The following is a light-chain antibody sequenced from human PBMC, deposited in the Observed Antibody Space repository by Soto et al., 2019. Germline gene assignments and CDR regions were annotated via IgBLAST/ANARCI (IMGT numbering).Light chain of an antibody. CDR1: QSVSRSY. Sequence: ELVLTQSPGTESLFSAEIGKLSCRSSQSVSRSYLAWYQQKPGQAPRLLIYDASTRATGIPARFSGIVSGTDFTLTISSLEPEDLAVYDGQQRSNWPRVTGGPRTKEDIK. V-gene: IGKV3D-20*02. J-gene: IGKJ3*01. CDR2: DAS. CDR3: QQRSNWPRVT.